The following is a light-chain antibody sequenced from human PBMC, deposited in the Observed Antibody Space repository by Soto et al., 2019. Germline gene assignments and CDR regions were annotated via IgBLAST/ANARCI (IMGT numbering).Light chain of an antibody. J-gene: IGKJ1*01. Sequence: EVVLTQSPAPPSVSPGERATLSCRASQSVSSDLAWYHQKPGQAPRLLIYGASTRATGIPARFSGSGSGTEFTLTINSLQSEDFAVYYCQQYNNWPRTFGQGTKVDIK. CDR3: QQYNNWPRT. CDR2: GAS. V-gene: IGKV3-15*01. CDR1: QSVSSD.